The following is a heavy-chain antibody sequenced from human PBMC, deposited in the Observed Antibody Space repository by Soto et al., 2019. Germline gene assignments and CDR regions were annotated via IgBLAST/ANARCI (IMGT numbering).Heavy chain of an antibody. D-gene: IGHD1-1*01. CDR1: GFTFDDYT. CDR3: AGDGVRLERPETHFDY. J-gene: IGHJ4*02. V-gene: IGHV3-20*01. CDR2: IDWNGGST. Sequence: EVQLVESGGGVVRPGGSLRLSCAASGFTFDDYTMNWVRLVPGKGLEWVAGIDWNGGSTGYVDSVRGRFTISRDNAKKSLYLNMSSLRAEDTSFYHCAGDGVRLERPETHFDYWGQGTLVTVSS.